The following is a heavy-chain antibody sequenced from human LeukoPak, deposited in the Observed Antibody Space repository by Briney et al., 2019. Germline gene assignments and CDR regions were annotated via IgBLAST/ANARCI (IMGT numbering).Heavy chain of an antibody. CDR3: TTGIRGD. D-gene: IGHD3-10*01. CDR2: IASKTDGGAT. Sequence: GGSLRLSCSASSLTVTNAWMNSVRRAPGEGLDWVGRIASKTDGGATDYAAPVKGRFTISRDDSKNTLNLQMNSLKTEDTAVYYCTTGIRGDWGQGTLVTVSS. J-gene: IGHJ4*02. V-gene: IGHV3-15*07. CDR1: SLTVTNAW.